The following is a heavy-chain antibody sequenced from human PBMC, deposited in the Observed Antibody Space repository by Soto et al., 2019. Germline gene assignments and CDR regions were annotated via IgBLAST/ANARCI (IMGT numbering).Heavy chain of an antibody. J-gene: IGHJ4*02. Sequence: QVQLQESCPGLVKPSQTRALTCTVSGGSISSGGYYWSWILQHSGKGLEWIGYIYYSGSTYYNPCLKSCVTISVDTSKNQCSLKLSSVTAADTAVYYCARITYYYGSGTHSGFDYWGQGTLVTVSS. CDR3: ARITYYYGSGTHSGFDY. CDR1: GGSISSGGYY. V-gene: IGHV4-31*03. CDR2: IYYSGST. D-gene: IGHD3-10*01.